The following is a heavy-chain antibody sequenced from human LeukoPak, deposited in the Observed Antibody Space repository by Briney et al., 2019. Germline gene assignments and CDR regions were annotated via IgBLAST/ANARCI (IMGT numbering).Heavy chain of an antibody. CDR3: ARDKHLGFSSGTKYYPYYFDS. V-gene: IGHV4-59*01. CDR2: ISNSGST. D-gene: IGHD2-2*03. CDR1: GGSITASY. Sequence: PSETLSLTCTVSGGSITASYWTWVRQPPGKGLEYIGYISNSGSTNYNPSLKSRVTISVDTAKNHLSVNLTSVTAADTAVYYCARDKHLGFSSGTKYYPYYFDSWGQGIQVTVSS. J-gene: IGHJ4*02.